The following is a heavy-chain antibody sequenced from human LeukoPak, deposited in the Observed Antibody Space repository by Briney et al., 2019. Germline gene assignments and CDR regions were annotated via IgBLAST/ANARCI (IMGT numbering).Heavy chain of an antibody. V-gene: IGHV4-30-4*08. CDR3: ARVGAAAGYYFDY. J-gene: IGHJ4*02. CDR1: GFTFSSYEMN. Sequence: LRLSCAASGFTFSSYEMNWVRQPPGKGLEWIGYIYYSGSTYYNPSLKSRVTISVDTSKNQFSLKLSSVTAADTAVYYCARVGAAAGYYFDYWGQGTLVTVSS. CDR2: IYYSGST. D-gene: IGHD6-13*01.